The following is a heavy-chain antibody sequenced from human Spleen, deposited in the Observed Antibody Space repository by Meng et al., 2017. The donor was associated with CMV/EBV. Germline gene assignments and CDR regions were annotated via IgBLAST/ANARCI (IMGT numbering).Heavy chain of an antibody. V-gene: IGHV3-30*02. CDR3: AKFLTTSPDDAFDI. CDR2: ILYDGSNK. Sequence: LSLTCAASGFTFSRYDIHWVRQAPGKGLDWVAFILYDGSNKYYADSMKGRFTISRDNSKNTLYLQMNSLRAEDTAVYYCAKFLTTSPDDAFDIWGQGTMVTVSS. D-gene: IGHD3-9*01. J-gene: IGHJ3*02. CDR1: GFTFSRYD.